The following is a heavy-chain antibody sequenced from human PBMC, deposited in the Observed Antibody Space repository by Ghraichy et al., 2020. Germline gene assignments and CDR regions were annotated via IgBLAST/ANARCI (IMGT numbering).Heavy chain of an antibody. CDR3: ARGYDIGGYGLFDI. J-gene: IGHJ3*02. Sequence: SQTLSLTCTVSGGSINNHFYFWNWFRQPAGKGLEWIGRIYSTGGTTYNPSLDSRVTMSVDTSKNQFSLKLNSVTDADTAMYFCARGYDIGGYGLFDIWGQGTAITVSS. D-gene: IGHD3-22*01. CDR1: GGSINNHFYF. CDR2: IYSTGGT. V-gene: IGHV4-61*02.